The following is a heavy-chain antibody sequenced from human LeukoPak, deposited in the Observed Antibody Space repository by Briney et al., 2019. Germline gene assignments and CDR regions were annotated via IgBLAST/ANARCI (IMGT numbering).Heavy chain of an antibody. V-gene: IGHV4-4*02. CDR3: SRESGPFCPFGH. J-gene: IGHJ4*02. CDR1: GGSITTTNY. Sequence: SGTLSLTCGVSGGSITTTNYWSWVRQPPGGGLEWIGEVSLAGRTRYNPSLKNRVNISIDESKNHLYLNLASVTAADTAVYYCSRESGPFCPFGHWGQGTLVAVTS. D-gene: IGHD1-26*01. CDR2: VSLAGRT.